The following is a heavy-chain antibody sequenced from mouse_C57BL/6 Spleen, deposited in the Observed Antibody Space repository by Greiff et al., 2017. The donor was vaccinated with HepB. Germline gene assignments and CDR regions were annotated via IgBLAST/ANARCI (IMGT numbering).Heavy chain of an antibody. J-gene: IGHJ3*01. D-gene: IGHD1-1*01. V-gene: IGHV1-72*01. CDR1: GYTFTSYW. CDR2: IDPNSGGT. Sequence: VQLQQSGAELVKPGASVKLSCEASGYTFTSYWMHWVKQRPGRGLEWIGRIDPNSGGTKYNEKFKSKATLTVDKPSSTAYMQLSSLTSEDSAVYYCARSHYGSRGDWFAYWGQGTLVTVSA. CDR3: ARSHYGSRGDWFAY.